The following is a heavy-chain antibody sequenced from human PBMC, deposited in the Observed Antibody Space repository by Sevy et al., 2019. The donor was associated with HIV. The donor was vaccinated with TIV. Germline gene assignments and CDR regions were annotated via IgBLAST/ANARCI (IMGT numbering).Heavy chain of an antibody. V-gene: IGHV3-74*01. J-gene: IGHJ4*02. CDR2: INSDGSST. CDR1: GFTFSSYW. Sequence: GGSLRLSCAASGFTFSSYWMHWVRQAPGKGLVWVSRINSDGSSTSYADSVKGRFTISRDNAKNTLNLQMSSLRAEDTAVYYCARGGDGYNHYFDYWGQGTLVTVSS. D-gene: IGHD5-12*01. CDR3: ARGGDGYNHYFDY.